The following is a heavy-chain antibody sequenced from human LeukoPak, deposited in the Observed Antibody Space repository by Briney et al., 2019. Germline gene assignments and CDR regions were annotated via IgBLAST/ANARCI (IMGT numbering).Heavy chain of an antibody. V-gene: IGHV3-23*01. J-gene: IGHJ4*02. D-gene: IGHD6-13*01. CDR3: ARRSGSSWSSFDY. CDR2: ISGFGGST. Sequence: GGSLRLSYAASGFTFSNAWMNWVRRAPGKGLEWVSGISGFGGSTYYAPSVKGRLTISRDNFGNMLYLHLDSLRVEDTAIYYCARRSGSSWSSFDYWGQGALVTVSS. CDR1: GFTFSNAW.